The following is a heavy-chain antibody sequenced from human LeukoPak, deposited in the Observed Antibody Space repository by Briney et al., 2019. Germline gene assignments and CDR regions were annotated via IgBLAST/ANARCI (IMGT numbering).Heavy chain of an antibody. CDR3: AVANEDAGSFVN. CDR1: GYSFSDFW. D-gene: IGHD3-10*01. Sequence: GESLKISCKTSGYSFSDFWIGWVRQRPGKGLEWMGIIYPADSDTRYSPSFEGQVAISADKSITTAYLQWGSLRASDTAMYFCAVANEDAGSFVNWGQGTLVTVS. J-gene: IGHJ4*02. V-gene: IGHV5-51*01. CDR2: IYPADSDT.